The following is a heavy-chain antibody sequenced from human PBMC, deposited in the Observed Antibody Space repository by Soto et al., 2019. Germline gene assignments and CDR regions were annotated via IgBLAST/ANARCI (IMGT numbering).Heavy chain of an antibody. CDR1: GGTFGRYA. CDR2: IIPIFGTA. CDR3: ARDTPGIAAADDAEYFQH. Sequence: SVKVSCKASGGTFGRYAISWVRQAPGQGLEWMGGIIPIFGTANYAQKFQGRVTITADESTSTAYMELSSLRSEDTAVYYCARDTPGIAAADDAEYFQHWGQGTLVTVSS. D-gene: IGHD6-13*01. V-gene: IGHV1-69*13. J-gene: IGHJ1*01.